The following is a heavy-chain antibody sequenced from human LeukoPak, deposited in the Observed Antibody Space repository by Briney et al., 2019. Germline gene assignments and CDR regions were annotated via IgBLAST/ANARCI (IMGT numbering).Heavy chain of an antibody. CDR3: ARASRYYDILTGYSPRWFDP. J-gene: IGHJ5*02. V-gene: IGHV4-4*07. D-gene: IGHD3-9*01. CDR2: IYTSGST. CDR1: GDFISSYY. Sequence: PSETLSLTCTVSGDFISSYYWSWIRQPAGKGLEWIGRIYTSGSTNYNPSLESRVTISVDTSKNQFSLKLSSVTAADTAVYYCARASRYYDILTGYSPRWFDPWGQGTLVTVSS.